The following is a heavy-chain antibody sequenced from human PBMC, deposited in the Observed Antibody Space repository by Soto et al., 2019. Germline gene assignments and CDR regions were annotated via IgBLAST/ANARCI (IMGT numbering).Heavy chain of an antibody. D-gene: IGHD3-10*01. CDR2: MSYDGTNQ. J-gene: IGHJ3*01. Sequence: VQLVESGGGVVQPGASLRISCVVSGFTFRSNTIHWVRQAPGKGLEWVSVMSYDGTNQYYADSVKGRFTISRDESKSTLDLQMNSLRDDDTAVYYCARGLGVSIMLAFDVWGQGTMVTVSS. V-gene: IGHV3-30-3*01. CDR1: GFTFRSNT. CDR3: ARGLGVSIMLAFDV.